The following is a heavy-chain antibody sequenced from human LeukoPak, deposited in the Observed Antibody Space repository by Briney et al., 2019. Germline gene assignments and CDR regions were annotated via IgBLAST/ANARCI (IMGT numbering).Heavy chain of an antibody. D-gene: IGHD6-6*01. CDR1: GFXFSTYA. V-gene: IGHV3-64D*09. CDR3: VKWRAAMAPRDYYYGMDV. J-gene: IGHJ6*02. Sequence: GGSLRVSCLASGFXFSTYAMHWVRQAPGKGLEYVSAISSDGGSTYYADSVKGTFTISRDNSKNTLYLQMSSLRPDDTAVYYCVKWRAAMAPRDYYYGMDVWGQGTTVTVSS. CDR2: ISSDGGST.